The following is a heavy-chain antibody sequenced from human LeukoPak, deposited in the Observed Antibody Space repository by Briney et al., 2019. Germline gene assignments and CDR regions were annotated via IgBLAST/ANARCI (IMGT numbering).Heavy chain of an antibody. CDR1: GGSISSSF. J-gene: IGHJ6*02. CDR3: ARQEDPYRDYSSYFYSGLDV. CDR2: IEDSGST. Sequence: SETLSLTRSVSGGSISSSFWHWIRQPPGKGLEWIGNIEDSGSTTYCPSLKSRVTISLDTSRNQFSLKLSSVTAADTAVYYCARQEDPYRDYSSYFYSGLDVWGQGTTVTVSS. V-gene: IGHV4-59*08. D-gene: IGHD4-17*01.